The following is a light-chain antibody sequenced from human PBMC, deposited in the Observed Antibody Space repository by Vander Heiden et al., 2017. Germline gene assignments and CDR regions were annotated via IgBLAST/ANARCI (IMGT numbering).Light chain of an antibody. V-gene: IGLV2-14*03. Sequence: QSVMTQPASAAGSAGQSITISSTATSSDVGGYNYVSWYQQHPGKAPKLMIFDVSDRPSGDSIRFSGSKSGNTASLTISGLQAEDEADYYCSSYSSSSTLVFGGGTKVTVL. CDR3: SSYSSSSTLV. CDR2: DVS. CDR1: SSDVGGYNY. J-gene: IGLJ3*02.